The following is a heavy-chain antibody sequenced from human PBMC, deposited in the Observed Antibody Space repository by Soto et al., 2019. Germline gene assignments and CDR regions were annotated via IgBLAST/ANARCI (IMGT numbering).Heavy chain of an antibody. CDR1: VYSVSSNSAA. Sequence: PSQNLSLTCAMSVYSVSSNSAAWNWIIQSPSRGLEWLGRTYYRSKWYNDYAVSVKSRITINPDTSKNQFSLQLNSVTPEDTAVYYCARDLTAMLVWYYGMDVLGQGTTVTVSS. V-gene: IGHV6-1*01. J-gene: IGHJ6*02. CDR3: ARDLTAMLVWYYGMDV. CDR2: TYYRSKWYN. D-gene: IGHD5-18*01.